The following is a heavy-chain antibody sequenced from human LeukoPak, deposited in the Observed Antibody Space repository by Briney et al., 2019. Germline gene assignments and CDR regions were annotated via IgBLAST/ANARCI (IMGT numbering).Heavy chain of an antibody. CDR1: GLTLSSYS. CDR2: IWYDGSNK. D-gene: IGHD1-26*01. CDR3: AREQWDNNPPRASDYYYYGMDV. Sequence: PGGSLRLSCAASGLTLSSYSMNWVRQAPGKGLEWVAVIWYDGSNKYYTDSVKGRFTISRDNSKNTLYLQMNSLRAEDTAVYYCAREQWDNNPPRASDYYYYGMDVWGQGTTVTVSS. J-gene: IGHJ6*02. V-gene: IGHV3-33*08.